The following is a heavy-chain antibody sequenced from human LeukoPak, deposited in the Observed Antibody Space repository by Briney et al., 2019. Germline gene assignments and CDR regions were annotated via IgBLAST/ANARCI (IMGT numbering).Heavy chain of an antibody. CDR1: GFTFSSYA. CDR3: AKVSRSCLDN. CDR2: INDNGDRT. V-gene: IGHV3-23*01. D-gene: IGHD6-13*01. J-gene: IGHJ4*02. Sequence: PGGSLRLSCAASGFTFSSYALTGVGQAPGKGLEWVSSINDNGDRTYYSDSVKGRFTISRDTSKSTLYLQMNSLRAEDTAFYFXAKVSRSCLDNWGQGTLVAVSS.